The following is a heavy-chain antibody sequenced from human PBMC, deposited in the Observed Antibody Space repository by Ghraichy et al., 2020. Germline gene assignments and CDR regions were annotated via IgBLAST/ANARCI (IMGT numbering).Heavy chain of an antibody. CDR2: IYSGAGT. D-gene: IGHD3-22*01. CDR3: ARDSSGPSY. CDR1: GFTVGSNY. J-gene: IGHJ4*02. Sequence: GESLNISCAASGFTVGSNYMSWVRQAPGKGLEWVSVIYSGAGTYYADSVKGRFTISRDNSENTLYLQMNSLRPEETAVYYCARDSSGPSYWGRGTLVTVSS. V-gene: IGHV3-53*01.